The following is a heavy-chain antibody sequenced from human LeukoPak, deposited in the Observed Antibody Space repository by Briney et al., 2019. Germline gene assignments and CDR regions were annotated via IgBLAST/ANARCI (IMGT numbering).Heavy chain of an antibody. Sequence: PGGSLRLSCAASGFTFSDYYMSWIRQAPGKGLEWVSHISNSGSTIYYADSVKGRFTISRDNAKNSLYLQMNSLRAGDTAVYYCARYNFGYSQGFDYWGQGTLVTVSS. CDR2: ISNSGSTI. CDR1: GFTFSDYY. J-gene: IGHJ4*02. CDR3: ARYNFGYSQGFDY. D-gene: IGHD5-18*01. V-gene: IGHV3-11*01.